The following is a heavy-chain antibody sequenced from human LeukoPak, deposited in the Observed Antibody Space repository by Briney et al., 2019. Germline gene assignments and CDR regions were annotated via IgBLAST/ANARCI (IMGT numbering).Heavy chain of an antibody. J-gene: IGHJ4*02. CDR2: IYSGGST. CDR3: AKDTGYCSGGSCFNFDY. CDR1: GFTVSSNF. V-gene: IGHV3-66*01. D-gene: IGHD2-15*01. Sequence: GGSLRLSCAASGFTVSSNFMSWVRQAPGKGLEWVSVIYSGGSTYYADSVKGRFTISRDNSKNTLYLQMSSLRAEDTAVYYCAKDTGYCSGGSCFNFDYWGQGTLVTVSS.